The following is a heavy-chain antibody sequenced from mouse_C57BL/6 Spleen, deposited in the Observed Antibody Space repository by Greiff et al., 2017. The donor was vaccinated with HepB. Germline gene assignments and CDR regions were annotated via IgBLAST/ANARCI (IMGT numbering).Heavy chain of an antibody. Sequence: VQLQQSGAELVRPGSSVKLSCKASGYTFTSYWMDWVKQRPGQGLEWIGNIYPSDSETHYNQKFKDKATLTVDKSSSTAYMQLSSLTSEDSAVYYCASGIHLYFDVWGTRTTVTVSS. CDR1: GYTFTSYW. V-gene: IGHV1-61*01. J-gene: IGHJ1*03. CDR3: ASGIHLYFDV. CDR2: IYPSDSET.